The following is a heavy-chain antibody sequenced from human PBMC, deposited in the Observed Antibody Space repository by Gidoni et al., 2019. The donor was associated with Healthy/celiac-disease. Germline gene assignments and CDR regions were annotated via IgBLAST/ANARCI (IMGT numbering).Heavy chain of an antibody. CDR2: ISGSGGST. Sequence: EVQLLESGGGLVQPGGSLRLSCAASGFTFSSSAMSWVRQAPGKGLEWVSAISGSGGSTYYADSVKGRFTISRDNSKNTLYLQMNSLRAEDTAVYYCAKVYDFWSGYTNAFDIWGQGTMVTVSS. CDR1: GFTFSSSA. V-gene: IGHV3-23*01. D-gene: IGHD3-3*01. J-gene: IGHJ3*02. CDR3: AKVYDFWSGYTNAFDI.